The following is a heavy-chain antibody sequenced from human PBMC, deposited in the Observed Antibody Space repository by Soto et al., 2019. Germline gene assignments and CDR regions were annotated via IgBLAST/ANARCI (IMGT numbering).Heavy chain of an antibody. CDR1: GFTFSTYA. CDR3: ARGFSPVASYYGVGV. V-gene: IGHV3-23*01. J-gene: IGHJ6*02. CDR2: ISGSGDTA. Sequence: PGWSLRLSCAASGFTFSTYAISWVCQAPGKGLEWVSIISGSGDTAYYADSVKGRFTVSRDNSKNTLDLQMNSLRAEDAAVYYCARGFSPVASYYGVGVWGQGTSVTVSS.